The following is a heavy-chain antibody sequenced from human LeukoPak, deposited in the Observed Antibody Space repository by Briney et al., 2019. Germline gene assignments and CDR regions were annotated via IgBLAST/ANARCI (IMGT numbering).Heavy chain of an antibody. CDR2: ISDSGSNT. CDR3: AKRAFCGSASCYYFDF. J-gene: IGHJ4*02. V-gene: IGHV3-23*01. D-gene: IGHD2-2*01. CDR1: GFTFSSYG. Sequence: GGSLRLSCAASGFTFSSYGMSWVRQAPGKGLEWVSVISDSGSNTYYADSVKGRFTISRDNSQNTLYLQMNSLRAEDTAVYYCAKRAFCGSASCYYFDFWGQGTLVTVSS.